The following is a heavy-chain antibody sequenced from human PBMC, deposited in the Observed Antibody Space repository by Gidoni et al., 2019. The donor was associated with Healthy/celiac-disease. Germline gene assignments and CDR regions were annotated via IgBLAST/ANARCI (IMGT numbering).Heavy chain of an antibody. J-gene: IGHJ4*02. Sequence: QVQLQESGPGLVKPSQTLSLTCTVSGGSIRSGGYYWSWIRQHPGKGRKWIGYIYYSGSTHYNPSLKSRVTISVDTSKNQFSLKLSSVTAADTAVYYCARSGLGFSEWLVHDYWGQGTLVTVSS. D-gene: IGHD6-19*01. V-gene: IGHV4-31*03. CDR2: IYYSGST. CDR1: GGSIRSGGYY. CDR3: ARSGLGFSEWLVHDY.